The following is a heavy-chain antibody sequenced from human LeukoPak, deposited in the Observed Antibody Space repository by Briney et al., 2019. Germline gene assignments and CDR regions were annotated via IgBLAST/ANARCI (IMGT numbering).Heavy chain of an antibody. CDR1: GFTFSSYW. CDR2: IKQDGSEK. J-gene: IGHJ5*02. V-gene: IGHV3-7*01. D-gene: IGHD3-10*01. CDR3: ARGITMVRGAMAS. Sequence: PGRSLRLSCAASGFTFSSYWMSWVRQAPGKGLEWVANIKQDGSEKYYVDSVKGRFTISRDNAKNSLYLQMNSLRAEDTAVYYCARGITMVRGAMASWGQGTLVTVSS.